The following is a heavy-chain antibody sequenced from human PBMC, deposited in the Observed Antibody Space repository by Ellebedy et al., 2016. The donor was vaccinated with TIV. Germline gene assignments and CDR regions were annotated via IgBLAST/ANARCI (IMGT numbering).Heavy chain of an antibody. CDR2: ITHSGST. Sequence: MPGGSLRLSCAVYGGSFSGYYWSWIRQPPGKGLEWIGEITHSGSTNYNPSLKSRVTISVDTSKNQFSLNLGSVTAADTAVYYCARGLARDYWGQGTLVTVSS. CDR1: GGSFSGYY. J-gene: IGHJ4*02. CDR3: ARGLARDY. V-gene: IGHV4-34*01.